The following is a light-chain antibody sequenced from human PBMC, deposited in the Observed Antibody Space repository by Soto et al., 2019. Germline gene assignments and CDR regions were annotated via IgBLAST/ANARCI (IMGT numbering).Light chain of an antibody. CDR3: SLYTSRSTPDVV. CDR1: SSDVGGYNY. J-gene: IGLJ2*01. CDR2: EVS. Sequence: QSALTQPASVSGSPGQSITISCTGTSSDVGGYNYVSWYQQHPGKAPKLMIYEVSNRPSGVSNRFSGSKSGNTASLTISGLQAEDEADYYCSLYTSRSTPDVVFGGGTKLTVL. V-gene: IGLV2-14*01.